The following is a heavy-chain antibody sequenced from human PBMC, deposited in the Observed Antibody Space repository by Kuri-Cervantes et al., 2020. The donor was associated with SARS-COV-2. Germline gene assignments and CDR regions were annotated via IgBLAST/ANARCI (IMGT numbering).Heavy chain of an antibody. CDR1: GYSFTSYW. CDR2: IYPGDSDT. J-gene: IGHJ4*02. Sequence: KVSCKGSGYSFTSYWIGWVRQLPGKGLEWMGIIYPGDSDTRYSPSFQGQVTISADKSISTAYLQWSSLKASDTAMYYCARGSSTGNYWYDYWGQGTPVTVSS. CDR3: ARGSSTGNYWYDY. V-gene: IGHV5-51*01. D-gene: IGHD1-1*01.